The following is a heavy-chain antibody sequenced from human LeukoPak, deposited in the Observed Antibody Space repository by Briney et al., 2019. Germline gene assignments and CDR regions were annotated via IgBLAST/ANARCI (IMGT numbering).Heavy chain of an antibody. V-gene: IGHV4-34*01. CDR2: INHSGST. D-gene: IGHD4-17*01. CDR3: AISATIKGAFDY. J-gene: IGHJ4*02. Sequence: SETLSLTCAVYGGSFSGYYWSWIRQPPGKGLEWIGEINHSGSTNYNPSLKSRVTISVDTSKNQFSLKLSSVTAADTAVYYCAISATIKGAFDYWGQGTLVTVSS. CDR1: GGSFSGYY.